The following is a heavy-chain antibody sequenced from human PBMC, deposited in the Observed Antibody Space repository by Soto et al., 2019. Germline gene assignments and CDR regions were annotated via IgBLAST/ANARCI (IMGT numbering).Heavy chain of an antibody. V-gene: IGHV4-39*02. CDR3: ARLVVVAPVANA. CDR1: GGSISYNSYY. J-gene: IGHJ5*02. D-gene: IGHD2-2*01. Sequence: PSETLSLTCSVSGGSISYNSYYWGWVRQPPGKGLEWVGGIFYTGTTYYSPSLKDRVTISVDTSKNSFSLNLTSVTAADTAVYFCARLVVVAPVANAWGQGTLVTVSS. CDR2: IFYTGTT.